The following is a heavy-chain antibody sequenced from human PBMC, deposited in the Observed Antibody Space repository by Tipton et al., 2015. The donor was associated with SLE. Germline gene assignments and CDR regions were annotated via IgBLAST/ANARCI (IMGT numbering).Heavy chain of an antibody. CDR1: GGTFSNFA. CDR3: ARRRWLQLDWYLDL. J-gene: IGHJ2*01. Sequence: QLVQSGPEVKKPGSSVKVSCKASGGTFSNFAISWVRQAPGQGLEWMGEIIPIFGTPNSAQKFQGRVTITADEVTSTAYMELSSLRPEDTAVYYCARRRWLQLDWYLDLWGRGILVTVSS. V-gene: IGHV1-69*01. CDR2: IIPIFGTP. D-gene: IGHD5-24*01.